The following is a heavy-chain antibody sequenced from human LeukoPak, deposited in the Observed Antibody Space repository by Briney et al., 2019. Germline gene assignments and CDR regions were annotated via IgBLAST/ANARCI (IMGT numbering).Heavy chain of an antibody. V-gene: IGHV1-18*01. CDR1: GYTFTRYG. CDR3: ARPFTGTTRDFDY. J-gene: IGHJ4*02. D-gene: IGHD4-17*01. Sequence: ASVKVSCKASGYTFTRYGGSWVRQAPGQGLEWMGWISTHNGNTNYAQKFQGRVTITADESTSTAYMELSSLRSEDTAVYYCARPFTGTTRDFDYWGQGTLVTVSS. CDR2: ISTHNGNT.